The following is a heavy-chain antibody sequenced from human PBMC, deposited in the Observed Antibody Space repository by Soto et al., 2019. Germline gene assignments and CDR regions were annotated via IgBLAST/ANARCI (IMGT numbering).Heavy chain of an antibody. CDR1: GGTFSSYA. CDR3: AREVPAATVYYYYGMDV. Sequence: VASVKVSCKASGGTFSSYAISWVRQAPGQGLEWMGGIIPIFGTANYAQKFQGRVTITADESTSTAYMELSSLRSEDTAVYYCAREVPAATVYYYYGMDVWGQGTTVTVSS. V-gene: IGHV1-69*13. D-gene: IGHD2-2*01. CDR2: IIPIFGTA. J-gene: IGHJ6*02.